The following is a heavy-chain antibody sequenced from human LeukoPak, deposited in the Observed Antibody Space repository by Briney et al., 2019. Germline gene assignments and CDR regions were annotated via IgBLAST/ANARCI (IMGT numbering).Heavy chain of an antibody. CDR1: GFIFNNYA. Sequence: GGSLRLSCAGSGFIFNNYAMHWVRQPPGKGLEWVSGISWNSGSIDYADSVKGRFTISRDISTDTLWLQMDSLRTEDTAVYYCAKGPLRGTAAAIDYWGQGTLVTVSS. D-gene: IGHD2-2*01. J-gene: IGHJ4*02. CDR3: AKGPLRGTAAAIDY. CDR2: ISWNSGSI. V-gene: IGHV3-9*01.